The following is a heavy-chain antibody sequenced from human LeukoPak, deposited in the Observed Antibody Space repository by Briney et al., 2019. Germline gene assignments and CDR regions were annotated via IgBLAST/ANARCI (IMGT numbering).Heavy chain of an antibody. CDR3: ARDSLGGRYYYGMDV. V-gene: IGHV3-66*01. Sequence: GGSLRLSCAASGFTVSSNYMSWVRQAPGKGLEWVSVIYSGGSTYYADSVKGRFTISRDNAKNSLYLQMNSLRAEDTAVYYCARDSLGGRYYYGMDVWGQGTTVTVSS. CDR2: IYSGGST. CDR1: GFTVSSNY. J-gene: IGHJ6*02. D-gene: IGHD1-26*01.